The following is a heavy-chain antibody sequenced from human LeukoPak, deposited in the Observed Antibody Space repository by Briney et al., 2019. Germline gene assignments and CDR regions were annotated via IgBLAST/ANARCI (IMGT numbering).Heavy chain of an antibody. D-gene: IGHD3-10*01. Sequence: PGGSLRLSCAASGFTFASSAMHWVRQAPGKGLEWVSGISWNSGSIGYADSVKGRFTISRDNAKNSLYLQMNSLRAEDTALYYCAKDSGSWGQGTLVTVSS. V-gene: IGHV3-9*01. J-gene: IGHJ4*02. CDR1: GFTFASSA. CDR3: AKDSGS. CDR2: ISWNSGSI.